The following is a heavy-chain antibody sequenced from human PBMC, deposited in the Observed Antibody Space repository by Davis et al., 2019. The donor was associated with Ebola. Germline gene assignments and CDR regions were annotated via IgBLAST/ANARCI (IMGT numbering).Heavy chain of an antibody. Sequence: AASVKVSCKASGGTFSSYAISWVRQAPGQGLEWMGWIGAYNGNTNYAQKLQGRVTMTTDTSTSTAYMELRSLRSDDTAVYYCASTYCSSTSCYFPRGYGMDVWGQGTTVTVSS. V-gene: IGHV1-18*01. CDR3: ASTYCSSTSCYFPRGYGMDV. J-gene: IGHJ6*02. CDR1: GGTFSSYA. D-gene: IGHD2-2*01. CDR2: IGAYNGNT.